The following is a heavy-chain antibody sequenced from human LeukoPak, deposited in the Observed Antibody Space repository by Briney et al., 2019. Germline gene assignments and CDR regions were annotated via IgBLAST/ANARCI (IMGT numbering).Heavy chain of an antibody. D-gene: IGHD6-19*01. CDR1: GFTFSDYS. J-gene: IGHJ5*02. CDR3: AKDLTLYSSGWYGWFDP. Sequence: GSLRLSCAASGFTFSDYSINWVRQAPETGLEWVSSISSSGTYTYYADSVKGRFTISRDNAKNSLYLQMNSLRAEDTAVYYCAKDLTLYSSGWYGWFDPWGQGTLVTVSS. V-gene: IGHV3-21*01. CDR2: ISSSGTYT.